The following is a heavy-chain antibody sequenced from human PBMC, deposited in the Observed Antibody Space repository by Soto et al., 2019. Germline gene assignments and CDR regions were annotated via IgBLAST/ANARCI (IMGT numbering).Heavy chain of an antibody. CDR3: ARRMTTVTTPGYYFDY. J-gene: IGHJ4*02. Sequence: SETLSLTCAVSSGSISSSNWWSWVRQPPGKGLEWIGEIYHSGSTNYNPSLKSRVTISVDKSKNQFSLKLSSVTAADTAVYYCARRMTTVTTPGYYFDYWGQGTLVTVLL. V-gene: IGHV4-4*02. CDR1: SGSISSSNW. CDR2: IYHSGST. D-gene: IGHD4-17*01.